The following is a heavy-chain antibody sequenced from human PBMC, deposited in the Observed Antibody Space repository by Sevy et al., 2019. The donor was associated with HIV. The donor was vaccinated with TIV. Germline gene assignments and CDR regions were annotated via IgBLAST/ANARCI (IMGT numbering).Heavy chain of an antibody. CDR2: ISAYNGNT. V-gene: IGHV1-18*01. CDR3: ARYGITGTGSYYYYYMDV. D-gene: IGHD1-7*01. CDR1: GYTFTSYG. J-gene: IGHJ6*03. Sequence: ASMKVSCKASGYTFTSYGISWVRQAPGQGLEWMGWISAYNGNTNYAQKLQGRVTMTTDTSTSTAYMELRSLRSDDTAVYYCARYGITGTGSYYYYYMDVWGKGTTVTVSS.